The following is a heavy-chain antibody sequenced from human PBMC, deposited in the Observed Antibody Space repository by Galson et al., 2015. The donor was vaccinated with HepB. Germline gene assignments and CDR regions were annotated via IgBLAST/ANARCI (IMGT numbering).Heavy chain of an antibody. J-gene: IGHJ4*02. D-gene: IGHD6-19*01. V-gene: IGHV1-2*02. Sequence: SVKVSCKASGYTFTGYYMHWVRQAPGQGLEWMGWINPNSGGTNYAQKFQGRVTMTRDTSISTAYMELSRLRSDDTAVYYCARGVDSGWSSIFDYWGQGTLVTVSS. CDR3: ARGVDSGWSSIFDY. CDR2: INPNSGGT. CDR1: GYTFTGYY.